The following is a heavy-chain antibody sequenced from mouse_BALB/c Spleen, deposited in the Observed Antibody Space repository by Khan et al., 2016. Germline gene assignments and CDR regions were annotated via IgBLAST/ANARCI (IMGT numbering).Heavy chain of an antibody. D-gene: IGHD1-1*01. CDR2: IQYSGST. V-gene: IGHV3-1*02. Sequence: EVQLQESGPDLVKPSQSLSLTCTVTGYSISSGYTWHWIRQFPGNKLEWMAYIQYSGSTNYNPSLKSRISITRHTSKNQYLLQLIAVTTEDTATYYCTRGDYYGSGYWGQGTTLTVSS. J-gene: IGHJ2*01. CDR1: GYSISSGYT. CDR3: TRGDYYGSGY.